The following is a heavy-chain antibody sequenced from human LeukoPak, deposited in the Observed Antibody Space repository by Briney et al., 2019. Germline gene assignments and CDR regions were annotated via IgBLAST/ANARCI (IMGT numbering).Heavy chain of an antibody. CDR2: INSDGSST. CDR3: AREGYYYGSGSYGNDYYFDY. V-gene: IGHV3-74*01. J-gene: IGHJ4*02. Sequence: LPGGSLRLSCAASGFTFSSYWMSWVRQAPGKGLVWVSRINSDGSSTSYADSVKGRFTISRDNAKNTLYLQMNSLRAEDTAVYYCAREGYYYGSGSYGNDYYFDYWGQGTLVTVSS. CDR1: GFTFSSYW. D-gene: IGHD3-10*01.